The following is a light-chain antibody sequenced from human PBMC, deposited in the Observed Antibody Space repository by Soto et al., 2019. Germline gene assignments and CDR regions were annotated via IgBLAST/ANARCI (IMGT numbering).Light chain of an antibody. Sequence: VQMPLSPSTLSASVGDRVTITCRASQSISSWLAWYQQKPGKAPKLLIYDASSLESGVPSRFSGSGSGTEFTLTISSLQPDDFATYYCQQYNSYWTFGQGTKVDVK. CDR1: QSISSW. J-gene: IGKJ1*01. CDR3: QQYNSYWT. CDR2: DAS. V-gene: IGKV1-5*01.